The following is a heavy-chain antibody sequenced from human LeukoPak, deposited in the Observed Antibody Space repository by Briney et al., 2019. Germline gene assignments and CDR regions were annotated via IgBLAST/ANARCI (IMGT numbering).Heavy chain of an antibody. D-gene: IGHD2-8*01. CDR3: AASGGEYAIAAPDY. J-gene: IGHJ4*02. Sequence: APVKVSCKASGYTFTSYYMHWVRQAPGQGLEWMGIINPSGGSTSYAQKFQGRVTMTRDMSTSTVYMELSSLRSEDTAVYYCAASGGEYAIAAPDYWGQGTLVTVSS. CDR2: INPSGGST. CDR1: GYTFTSYY. V-gene: IGHV1-46*01.